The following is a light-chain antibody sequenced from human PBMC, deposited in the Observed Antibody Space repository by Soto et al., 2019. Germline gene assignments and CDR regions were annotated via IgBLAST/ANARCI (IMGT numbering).Light chain of an antibody. J-gene: IGKJ5*01. Sequence: EIVMTQSPATLSVSPGERATLSCRASQTVLSNLAWYQQKPGQAPRLLVYGASTRATGIPARFSGSGSGTEFTLTISSRQSEDFAVYYCQQYNNWPITFGQGTRLEIK. CDR1: QTVLSN. CDR3: QQYNNWPIT. CDR2: GAS. V-gene: IGKV3-15*01.